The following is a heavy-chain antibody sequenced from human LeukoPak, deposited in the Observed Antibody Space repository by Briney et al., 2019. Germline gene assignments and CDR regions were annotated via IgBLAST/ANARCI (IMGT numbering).Heavy chain of an antibody. D-gene: IGHD6-13*01. J-gene: IGHJ4*02. Sequence: GGSLRLSCAASGFTFSTYWMTWARQAPGKGLEWVATIKPDGSEEYYVDSVKGRFTISRDNAKNSLYLQMNSMRAEDTAVYYCAKPSRSSSNEYWGQGTLVTVSS. CDR2: IKPDGSEE. V-gene: IGHV3-7*05. CDR1: GFTFSTYW. CDR3: AKPSRSSSNEY.